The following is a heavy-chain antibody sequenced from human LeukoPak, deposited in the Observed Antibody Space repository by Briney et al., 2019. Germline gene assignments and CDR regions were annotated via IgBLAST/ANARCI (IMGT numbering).Heavy chain of an antibody. D-gene: IGHD2-2*01. J-gene: IGHJ4*02. CDR3: ARGLSCSSTSCYPV. Sequence: PGGSLRLSCAASGFTFRDYHMSWIRQPPGKGLEWIGEINHSGSTNYNPSLKSRVTISVDTSKNQFSLKLSSVTAADTAVYYCARGLSCSSTSCYPVWGQGTLVTVSS. CDR2: INHSGST. CDR1: GFTFRDYH. V-gene: IGHV4-34*01.